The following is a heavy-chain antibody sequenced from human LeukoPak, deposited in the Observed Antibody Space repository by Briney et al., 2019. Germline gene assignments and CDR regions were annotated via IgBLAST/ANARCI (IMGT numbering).Heavy chain of an antibody. CDR3: ARAGEVAGTDY. Sequence: GGSLRLSCAASGFTFSSHAMHWVRQAPGKGLEWVAVISYDGSNKYYADSVKGRFTISRDNSKNTLYLQVNSLRAEDTAVYYCARAGEVAGTDYWGQGTLVTVSS. V-gene: IGHV3-30-3*01. J-gene: IGHJ4*02. D-gene: IGHD6-19*01. CDR1: GFTFSSHA. CDR2: ISYDGSNK.